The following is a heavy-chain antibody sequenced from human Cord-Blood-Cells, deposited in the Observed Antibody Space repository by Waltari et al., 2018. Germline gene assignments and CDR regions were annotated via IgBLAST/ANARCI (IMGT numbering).Heavy chain of an antibody. CDR1: GFTVSSNY. CDR2: IYSGGST. CDR3: ARYIAARAFDI. J-gene: IGHJ3*02. D-gene: IGHD6-6*01. Sequence: EVQLVESGGGLIQPGGSLSLSCAASGFTVSSNYMSWVRQAPGKGLEWVSVIYSGGSTYYADSVKGRFTISRDNSKNTLNLQMNSLRAEDTAVYYCARYIAARAFDIWGQGTMVTVSS. V-gene: IGHV3-53*01.